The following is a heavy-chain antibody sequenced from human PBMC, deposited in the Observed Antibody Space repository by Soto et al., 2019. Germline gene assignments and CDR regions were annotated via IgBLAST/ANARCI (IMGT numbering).Heavy chain of an antibody. V-gene: IGHV4-39*01. J-gene: IGHJ3*02. CDR1: GGSISSSSYY. CDR3: ANLLWFGENLYAFDI. D-gene: IGHD3-10*01. Sequence: SETLSLTCTVSGGSISSSSYYWGWIRQPPGKGLEWIGSIYYSGSTYYNPSLKSRVTISVDTSKNQFSLKLSSVTAADTAVYYCANLLWFGENLYAFDIWGQGTMVTVSS. CDR2: IYYSGST.